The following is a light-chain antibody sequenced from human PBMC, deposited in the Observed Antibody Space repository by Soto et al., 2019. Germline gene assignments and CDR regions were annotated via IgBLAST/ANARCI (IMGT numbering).Light chain of an antibody. Sequence: IQLTQSPSSLSASVGDRVTFTSRASEDISSYLVWYQQKPGAATKLMIYAASALHTGVPSRFSGSGSGTDFTLTISSLQSEDFAVYYCQQLNYWHRITFGQGTRLEIK. V-gene: IGKV1-9*01. CDR3: QQLNYWHRIT. CDR2: AAS. CDR1: EDISSY. J-gene: IGKJ5*01.